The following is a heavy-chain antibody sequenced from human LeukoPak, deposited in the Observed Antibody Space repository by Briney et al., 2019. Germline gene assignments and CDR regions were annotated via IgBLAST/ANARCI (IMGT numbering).Heavy chain of an antibody. V-gene: IGHV3-23*01. CDR2: ISGGGGNS. J-gene: IGHJ4*02. D-gene: IGHD6-19*01. Sequence: GGSLRLSCAGSGFTFDNYAMTWVRQAPGKGLEWVSTISGGGGNSYYADSVRGRFTISRDSSKNTLYLQMNSLRAEDTAVYYCARDRERLADYWGQGTLVTVSS. CDR1: GFTFDNYA. CDR3: ARDRERLADY.